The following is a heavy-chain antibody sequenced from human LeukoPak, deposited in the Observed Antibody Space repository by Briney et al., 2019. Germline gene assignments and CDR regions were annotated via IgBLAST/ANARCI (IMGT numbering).Heavy chain of an antibody. Sequence: GGSLRLSCAASGFTVSSNYMSWVRQAPGKGLEWASVIYSGGSTYYADSVKGRFTISRDNSKNTLYLQMNSPRAEDTAVYYCASRGLAFALNYWGQGTLVTVSS. CDR3: ASRGLAFALNY. CDR1: GFTVSSNY. D-gene: IGHD2-15*01. CDR2: IYSGGST. J-gene: IGHJ4*02. V-gene: IGHV3-53*01.